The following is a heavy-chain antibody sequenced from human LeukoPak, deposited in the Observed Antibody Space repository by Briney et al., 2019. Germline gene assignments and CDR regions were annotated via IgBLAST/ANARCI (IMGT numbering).Heavy chain of an antibody. J-gene: IGHJ4*02. CDR3: AKLRSRYCSGGSCYGNDY. Sequence: RGSLRLSCAASGFTFSRYVMHSVRQAPGKGLGWVAFIRYDGSNKYYADSVKGRFTISRDNSQNTLYLQMNSLIAEDTAVYYCAKLRSRYCSGGSCYGNDYWGQGTLVTVSS. D-gene: IGHD2-15*01. CDR2: IRYDGSNK. CDR1: GFTFSRYV. V-gene: IGHV3-30*02.